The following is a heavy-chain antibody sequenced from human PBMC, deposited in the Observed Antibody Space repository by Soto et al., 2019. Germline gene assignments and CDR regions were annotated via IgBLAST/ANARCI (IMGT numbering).Heavy chain of an antibody. CDR1: GGTFSSYA. CDR3: ARGAQSLPRYYFDY. Sequence: SVEVSCKASGGTFSSYAISWVRQAPGQGLEWMGGIIPIFGTANYAQKFQGRVTITADESTSTAYMELSSLRSEDTAVYYCARGAQSLPRYYFDYWGQGTLVTVSS. J-gene: IGHJ4*02. CDR2: IIPIFGTA. D-gene: IGHD3-9*01. V-gene: IGHV1-69*13.